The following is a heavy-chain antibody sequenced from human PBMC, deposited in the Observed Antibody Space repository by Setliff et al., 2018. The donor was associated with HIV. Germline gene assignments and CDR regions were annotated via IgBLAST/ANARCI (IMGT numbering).Heavy chain of an antibody. J-gene: IGHJ4*02. D-gene: IGHD5-12*01. CDR2: INHSGST. Sequence: PSETLSLTCAVYGGSFSGYYWSWIRQPPGKGLEWIGEINHSGSTNYNPSLKSRVTISVDTSKNQFSLKLSSVTAADTAVYYCARDSRQEGYDSYYFDYWGQGTLVTVS. V-gene: IGHV4-34*01. CDR1: GGSFSGYY. CDR3: ARDSRQEGYDSYYFDY.